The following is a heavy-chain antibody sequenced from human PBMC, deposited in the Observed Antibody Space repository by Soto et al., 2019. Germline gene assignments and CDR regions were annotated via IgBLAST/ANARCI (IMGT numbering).Heavy chain of an antibody. D-gene: IGHD3-3*01. Sequence: QVQLVQSGAEVKKPGASVKVSCKASGYTFTSYAMHWVRQAPGQRLEWMGWINAGNGNTKYSQKFQGRVTITRDTSASTAYMELSSLRSEDTAAYYCARDYYDFWSGYYARDWFNPWGQGTLVTVSS. CDR1: GYTFTSYA. CDR3: ARDYYDFWSGYYARDWFNP. J-gene: IGHJ5*02. V-gene: IGHV1-3*01. CDR2: INAGNGNT.